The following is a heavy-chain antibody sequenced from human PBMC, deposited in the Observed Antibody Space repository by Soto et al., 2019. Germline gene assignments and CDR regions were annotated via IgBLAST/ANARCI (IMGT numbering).Heavy chain of an antibody. Sequence: PGGSLRLSCAASGFTFTTHAMNWVRQAPGKGLEWVSSISGSGGTTDYADSVKGRFTISRDNSKNSLYLQMNSLRAEDTAVYYCARDHHRYSGYDYVDYWGQGTLVTVSS. D-gene: IGHD5-12*01. V-gene: IGHV3-23*01. CDR2: ISGSGGTT. CDR1: GFTFTTHA. J-gene: IGHJ4*02. CDR3: ARDHHRYSGYDYVDY.